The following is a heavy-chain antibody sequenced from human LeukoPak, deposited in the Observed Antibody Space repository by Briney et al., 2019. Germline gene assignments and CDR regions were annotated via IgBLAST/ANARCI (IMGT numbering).Heavy chain of an antibody. CDR3: ARGGDNWNYGRYYYYGMDV. D-gene: IGHD1-7*01. J-gene: IGHJ6*02. V-gene: IGHV4-34*01. CDR1: GGSFSGYY. CDR2: INHSGST. Sequence: PSETLSLTCAVYGGSFSGYYWSWIRQPPGKGLEWIGEINHSGSTNYNPSLKSRVTISVDTSKNQFSLKLSSVTAADTAVYYCARGGDNWNYGRYYYYGMDVWGQGTTVTVSS.